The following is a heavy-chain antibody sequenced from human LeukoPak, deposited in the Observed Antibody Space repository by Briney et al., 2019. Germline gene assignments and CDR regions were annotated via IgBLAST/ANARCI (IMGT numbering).Heavy chain of an antibody. D-gene: IGHD3-10*01. CDR3: VKGFVHPTYYFDY. CDR2: ITGSGDGT. V-gene: IGHV3-23*01. Sequence: AGGSLRLSCAASGFTFSNYAMMWVRQAPGKRLEWVSSITGSGDGTYYADSVRGWFTISRDNSENTLYLQLDSLRAEDTAVYFCVKGFVHPTYYFDYWGQGTLVTVSS. J-gene: IGHJ4*02. CDR1: GFTFSNYA.